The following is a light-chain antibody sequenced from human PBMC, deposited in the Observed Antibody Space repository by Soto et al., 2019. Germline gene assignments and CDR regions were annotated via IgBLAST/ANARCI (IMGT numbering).Light chain of an antibody. Sequence: EIVLTQSPGTLSLSPGERATLSCRASQSVSSSYLAWYQQKPGQAPRLLIYGTSSRAAGIPDRFSGSGSGTDFNLTISRLEPEDFAVYYWQQYGSSSWTLGQGTKVEIK. V-gene: IGKV3-20*01. J-gene: IGKJ1*01. CDR1: QSVSSSY. CDR3: QQYGSSSWT. CDR2: GTS.